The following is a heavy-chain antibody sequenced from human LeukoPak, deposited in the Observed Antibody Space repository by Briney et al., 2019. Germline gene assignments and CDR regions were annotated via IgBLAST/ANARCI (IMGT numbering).Heavy chain of an antibody. CDR3: ARAGYSRTGTMYYYYGMDV. J-gene: IGHJ6*02. D-gene: IGHD1-1*01. Sequence: GGPLTLSCAASGFTFSSYEMNWVRKAPGKGLEWVSYIGSSGSAIYYADSVKGRFTISRDNAKNSLYLQMNSLRAEDTAVYYCARAGYSRTGTMYYYYGMDVWGQGTTVTVSS. V-gene: IGHV3-48*03. CDR2: IGSSGSAI. CDR1: GFTFSSYE.